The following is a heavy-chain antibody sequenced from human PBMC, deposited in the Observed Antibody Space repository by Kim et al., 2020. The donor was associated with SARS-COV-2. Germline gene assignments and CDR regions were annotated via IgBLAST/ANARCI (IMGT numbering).Heavy chain of an antibody. Sequence: WGSLRLSCAASGFTFRRYTMHWVRQAPGKGLEWVSSLSSLNTYIYYADSVKGRFTISRDNAKDSLYLEMNNLRVDDTAIYYCARAQSTVTKDFGYWGQGT. D-gene: IGHD4-17*01. CDR2: LSSLNTYI. CDR1: GFTFRRYT. J-gene: IGHJ4*02. V-gene: IGHV3-21*04. CDR3: ARAQSTVTKDFGY.